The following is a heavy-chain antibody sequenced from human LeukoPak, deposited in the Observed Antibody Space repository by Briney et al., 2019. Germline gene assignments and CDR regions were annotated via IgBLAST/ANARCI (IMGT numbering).Heavy chain of an antibody. CDR1: GYTLTSYD. D-gene: IGHD1-26*01. J-gene: IGHJ4*02. CDR2: MNPNSGNT. CDR3: ARSSVGARRRIDY. V-gene: IGHV1-8*01. Sequence: ASVKVSCKASGYTLTSYDINWVRQATGQGLEWMGWMNPNSGNTGYAQKFQGRVTMTRSTSMNTAYMELNSLTSEDTAVYYCARSSVGARRRIDYWGQGSLVTVSS.